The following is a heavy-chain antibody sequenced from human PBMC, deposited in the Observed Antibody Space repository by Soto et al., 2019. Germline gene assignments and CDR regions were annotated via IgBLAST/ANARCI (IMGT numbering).Heavy chain of an antibody. V-gene: IGHV4-59*08. D-gene: IGHD3-9*01. CDR3: ARRVGVWGYYNIADYYFDY. Sequence: QVQLQESGPGLVKPSETLSLTCTVSGGSISSYYWSWIRQPPGKGLEWIGYIYYSGSTNYNPSLKSRVTISVDTSKNQFSLKLSSVTAADTAVYYCARRVGVWGYYNIADYYFDYWGQGTLVTVSS. J-gene: IGHJ4*02. CDR2: IYYSGST. CDR1: GGSISSYY.